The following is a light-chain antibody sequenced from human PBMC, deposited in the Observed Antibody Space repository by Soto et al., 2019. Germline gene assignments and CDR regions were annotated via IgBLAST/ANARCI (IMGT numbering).Light chain of an antibody. CDR2: GNT. V-gene: IGLV1-40*01. CDR1: TSNIGAGCD. CDR3: QSYDNTLSGPIYV. Sequence: QSVLTQPPSVSGALGQRVTISCTGITSNIGAGCDVHWYRLLPGRAPKLLIYGNTNRPSGVPDRFSGSKSATSASLAITGLQAEDEAIYYCQSYDNTLSGPIYVFGTGTKVTVL. J-gene: IGLJ1*01.